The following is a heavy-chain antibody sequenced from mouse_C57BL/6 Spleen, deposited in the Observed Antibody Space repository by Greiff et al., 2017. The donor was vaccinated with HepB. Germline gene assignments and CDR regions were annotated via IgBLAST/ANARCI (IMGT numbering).Heavy chain of an antibody. Sequence: VQRVESGPELVKPGASVKISCKASGYAFSSSWMNWVKQRPGKGLEWIGRIYPGDGDTNYNGKFKGKATLTADKSSSTAYMQLSSLPSEDSSLYCCARGITTVVAPSYWGQGTLVTVSA. CDR2: IYPGDGDT. CDR3: ARGITTVVAPSY. J-gene: IGHJ3*01. V-gene: IGHV1-82*01. D-gene: IGHD1-1*01. CDR1: GYAFSSSW.